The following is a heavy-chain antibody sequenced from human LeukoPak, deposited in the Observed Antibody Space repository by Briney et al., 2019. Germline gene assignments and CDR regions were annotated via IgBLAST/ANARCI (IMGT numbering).Heavy chain of an antibody. D-gene: IGHD2-21*01. V-gene: IGHV1-2*02. CDR3: ARADRLHGGPYLIGP. J-gene: IGHJ5*02. CDR2: INPNSGGT. Sequence: VSVTVSFKTSGYSFTDYYMRWVRQAPGQGLEWMGWINPNSGGTSSAQKFQGRVTMTRDTSITTVYMEVSWLTPDDTAIYYCARADRLHGGPYLIGPWGQGTLVTVSS. CDR1: GYSFTDYY.